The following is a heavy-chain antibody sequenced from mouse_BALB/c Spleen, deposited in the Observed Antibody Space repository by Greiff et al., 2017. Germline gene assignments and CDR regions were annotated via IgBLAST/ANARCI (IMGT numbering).Heavy chain of an antibody. J-gene: IGHJ4*01. CDR2: ISNGGGST. V-gene: IGHV5-12-2*01. CDR1: GFTFSSYT. Sequence: EVQRVESGGGLVQPGGSLKLSCAASGFTFSSYTMSWVRQTPEKRLEWVAYISNGGGSTYYPDTVKGRFTISRDNAKNTLYLQMSSLKSEDTAMYYCARLPYGFYAMDYWGQGTSVTVSS. CDR3: ARLPYGFYAMDY. D-gene: IGHD1-2*01.